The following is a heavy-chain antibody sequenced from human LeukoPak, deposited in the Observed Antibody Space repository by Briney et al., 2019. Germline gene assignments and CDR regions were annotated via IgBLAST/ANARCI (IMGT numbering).Heavy chain of an antibody. Sequence: SQTLSLTCTVSGGSISSGGYYWSWIRQPPGKGLEWIGYIYHSGSTYYNPSLKSRVTISVDRSKNQFSLKLSSVTAADTAVYYCARAVNERQLKYYFDYWGQGTLVTVSS. CDR1: GGSISSGGYY. J-gene: IGHJ4*02. CDR3: ARAVNERQLKYYFDY. D-gene: IGHD6-13*01. CDR2: IYHSGST. V-gene: IGHV4-30-2*01.